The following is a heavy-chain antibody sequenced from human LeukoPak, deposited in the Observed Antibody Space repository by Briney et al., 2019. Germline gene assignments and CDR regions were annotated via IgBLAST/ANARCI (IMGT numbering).Heavy chain of an antibody. J-gene: IGHJ5*02. V-gene: IGHV4-59*12. CDR1: GDSISSYY. Sequence: SETLSLTCTAYGDSISSYYWSWVRQPPGKGLEWIRFIYYSGSTNYNPSLKSRVTISVDTSKNQFSLKLSSVTAADTAVYYCARDAPWFDPWGQGTLVTVSS. CDR3: ARDAPWFDP. CDR2: IYYSGST.